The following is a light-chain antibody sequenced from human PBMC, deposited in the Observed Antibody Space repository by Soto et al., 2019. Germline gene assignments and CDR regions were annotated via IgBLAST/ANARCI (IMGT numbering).Light chain of an antibody. V-gene: IGKV1-17*03. CDR2: FAS. CDR3: LQVNSYPWT. Sequence: DIQMTQSPSAMSASVGDRVTITCRASQGITNNLAWFQQRPGKVPRRLIYFASTLQSGVPSRFSGRGSGTEFTLTISGLEPEDFATYYCLQVNSYPWTFGQGTNVEIK. J-gene: IGKJ1*01. CDR1: QGITNN.